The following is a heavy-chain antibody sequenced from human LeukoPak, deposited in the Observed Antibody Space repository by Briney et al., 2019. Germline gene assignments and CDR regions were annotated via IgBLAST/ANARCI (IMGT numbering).Heavy chain of an antibody. Sequence: GGSLRLSRAASGFPFSTYNMNWVRQAPGKGLEWVSYISSSSSTIYYADSVKGRFTISRDNAQNSLYLQMNSLRVEDTAVYYCARNDYPYYYMDVWGKGTTVTVSS. CDR2: ISSSSSTI. V-gene: IGHV3-48*01. J-gene: IGHJ6*03. CDR1: GFPFSTYN. CDR3: ARNDYPYYYMDV.